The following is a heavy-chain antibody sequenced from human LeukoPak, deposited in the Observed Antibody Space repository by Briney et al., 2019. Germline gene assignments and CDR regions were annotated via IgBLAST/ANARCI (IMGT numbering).Heavy chain of an antibody. D-gene: IGHD3-16*01. CDR3: ARDLGRMITFGGVPVDY. CDR1: GFTFSSYS. Sequence: GGSLRLSCAASGFTFSSYSMNWVRQAPGKGLEWVSYISSSSSTIYYADSVQGRFTISRDNAKHSLYLQMNSLRAEDTAVYYCARDLGRMITFGGVPVDYWGQGTLVTVSS. V-gene: IGHV3-48*01. CDR2: ISSSSSTI. J-gene: IGHJ4*02.